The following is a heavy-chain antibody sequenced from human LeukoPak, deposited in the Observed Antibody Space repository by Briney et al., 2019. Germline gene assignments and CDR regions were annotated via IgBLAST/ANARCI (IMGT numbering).Heavy chain of an antibody. J-gene: IGHJ3*02. CDR2: ISSSSSYI. CDR3: ARDRGSSGWYGGFDI. D-gene: IGHD6-19*01. Sequence: GGSLRLSCAASGFTFSSYSMNWVRQAPGKGLEWVSSISSSSSYIYYADSVKGRFTISRDSAKNSLYLQMNSLRAEDTAVYYCARDRGSSGWYGGFDIWGQGTMVTVSS. CDR1: GFTFSSYS. V-gene: IGHV3-21*01.